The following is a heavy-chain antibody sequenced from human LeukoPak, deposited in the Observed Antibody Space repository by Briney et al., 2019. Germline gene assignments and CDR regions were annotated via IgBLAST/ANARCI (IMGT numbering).Heavy chain of an antibody. D-gene: IGHD3-22*01. CDR2: ISAYNGNT. CDR1: GYTFTSYG. V-gene: IGHV1-18*01. CDR3: ARSYDSSGYRKARFDY. J-gene: IGHJ4*02. Sequence: ASVKVSCKASGYTFTSYGISWVRQAPGQGLEWMGWISAYNGNTNYAQKLQGRVTMTTDTSTSTAYMELRSLRSDDTAVYYCARSYDSSGYRKARFDYWGQGTLVTVSS.